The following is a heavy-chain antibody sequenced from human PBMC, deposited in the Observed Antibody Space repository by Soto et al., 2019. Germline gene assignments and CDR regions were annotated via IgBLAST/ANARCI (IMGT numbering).Heavy chain of an antibody. CDR1: GYTFTSYG. J-gene: IGHJ5*02. Sequence: QVQLVQSGAEVKKPGASVKVSCKASGYTFTSYGISWVRQAPGQGLEWMGWISAYNGNTNYAQKLQGRVTMTTDTSTSTAYMEMRSLRSADTAVYYCARERSYLSGSYNWFDPWGQGTLVTVSS. V-gene: IGHV1-18*01. CDR3: ARERSYLSGSYNWFDP. D-gene: IGHD1-26*01. CDR2: ISAYNGNT.